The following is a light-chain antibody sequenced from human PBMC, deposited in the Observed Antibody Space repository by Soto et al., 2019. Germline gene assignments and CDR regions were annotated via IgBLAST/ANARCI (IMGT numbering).Light chain of an antibody. CDR3: QQDGGSTRR. V-gene: IGKV3-20*01. CDR2: GAS. J-gene: IGKJ1*01. CDR1: QSVSSSY. Sequence: EIEFTHSPGTLSSSPGYRAALSLGSSQSVSSSYLAWYQQKPGQAPRLLIYGASSRATGIPDRFSGSGSGTDFTLTISKLEPEEFAVYHCQQDGGSTRRFGQGTKVEIK.